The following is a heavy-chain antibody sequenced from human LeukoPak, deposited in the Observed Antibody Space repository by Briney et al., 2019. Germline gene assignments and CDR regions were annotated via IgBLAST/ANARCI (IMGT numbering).Heavy chain of an antibody. J-gene: IGHJ4*02. Sequence: PGGSLRLSCAASGFTFSSYAMSWVRQAPGKGLEWVSAISGSGGSTYYADCVKGRFTISRDNSKNTLYLQMNSLRAEDTAVYYCAKDQYARVAAAGRGDYWGQGTLVTVSS. D-gene: IGHD6-13*01. CDR3: AKDQYARVAAAGRGDY. V-gene: IGHV3-23*01. CDR2: ISGSGGST. CDR1: GFTFSSYA.